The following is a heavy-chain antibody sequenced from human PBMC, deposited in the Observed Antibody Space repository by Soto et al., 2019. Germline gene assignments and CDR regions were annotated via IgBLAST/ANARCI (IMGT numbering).Heavy chain of an antibody. CDR3: ARKGYSYGYGMDV. CDR2: IYYSGST. D-gene: IGHD5-18*01. V-gene: IGHV4-61*01. Sequence: SETLSLTCTVSGGSVSSGSYYWSWIRQPPGKGLEWIGYIYYSGSTNYNPSLKSRVTISVDTSKNQFSLKLSSVTAADTAVYYCARKGYSYGYGMDVWGQGTRVTVSS. CDR1: GGSVSSGSYY. J-gene: IGHJ6*02.